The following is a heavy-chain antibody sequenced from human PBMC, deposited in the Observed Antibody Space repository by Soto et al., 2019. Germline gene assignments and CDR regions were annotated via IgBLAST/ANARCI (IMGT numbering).Heavy chain of an antibody. J-gene: IGHJ5*02. Sequence: QVQLVQSGAEVKKPGASVKVSCKASGYTFTGYFMHWVRQAPGQGLEWMGWINPNSGATKYAQKFQGRVTLSRDTSIRTAYMELTGLRPDDTAVYYCARGGGTILAPLPWGQGTQVTVSS. D-gene: IGHD3-3*01. CDR3: ARGGGTILAPLP. CDR1: GYTFTGYF. V-gene: IGHV1-2*02. CDR2: INPNSGAT.